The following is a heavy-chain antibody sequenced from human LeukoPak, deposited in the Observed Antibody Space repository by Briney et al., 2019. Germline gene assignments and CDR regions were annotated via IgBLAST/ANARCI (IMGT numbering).Heavy chain of an antibody. Sequence: SETLSLTCTVSGGSISTYYWSWIRQPPGKGLEWIGEINHSGSTNYNPSLKSRVTISVDTSKNQFSLKLSSVTAADTAVYYCASLSRSAYCSGGSCYLHAFDIWGQGTMVTVSS. J-gene: IGHJ3*02. D-gene: IGHD2-15*01. CDR2: INHSGST. CDR1: GGSISTYY. CDR3: ASLSRSAYCSGGSCYLHAFDI. V-gene: IGHV4-34*01.